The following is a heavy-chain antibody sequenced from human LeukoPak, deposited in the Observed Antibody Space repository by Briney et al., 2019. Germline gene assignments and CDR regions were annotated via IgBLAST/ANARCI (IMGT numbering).Heavy chain of an antibody. V-gene: IGHV4-31*03. CDR1: GGSISSGGYY. CDR3: AREGGCSGGSCYYGMDV. D-gene: IGHD2-15*01. Sequence: SETLSLTCTVSGGSISSGGYYWSWIRQHPGKGLEWIGYIYYSGSTYYNPSLKSRVTISVDTSKNQFSLKLSSVTAADTAVYYRAREGGCSGGSCYYGMDVWGKGTTVTVSS. J-gene: IGHJ6*04. CDR2: IYYSGST.